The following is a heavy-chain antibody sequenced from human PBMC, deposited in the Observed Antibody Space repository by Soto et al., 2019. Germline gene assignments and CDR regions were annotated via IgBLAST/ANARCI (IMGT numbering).Heavy chain of an antibody. CDR3: ARDPVFDCSSTSCYDY. D-gene: IGHD2-2*01. V-gene: IGHV3-66*01. Sequence: GGSLRLSCAASGFTVSSNYMSWVRQAPGKGLEWVSVIYSGGSTYYADSVKGRFTISRDNSKNTLYLQMNSLRAEGTAVYYCARDPVFDCSSTSCYDYWGQGTLVTVSS. CDR1: GFTVSSNY. CDR2: IYSGGST. J-gene: IGHJ4*02.